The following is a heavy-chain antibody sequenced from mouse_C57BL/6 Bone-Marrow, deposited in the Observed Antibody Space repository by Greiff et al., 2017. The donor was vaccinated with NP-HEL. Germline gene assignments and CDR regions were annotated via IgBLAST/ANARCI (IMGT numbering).Heavy chain of an antibody. CDR3: ARLGYGYYLDY. V-gene: IGHV1-64*01. CDR2: IHPNSGST. D-gene: IGHD2-10*02. Sequence: QVQLQQPGAELVKPGASVKLSCKASGYTFTSYWMHWVKQRPGQGLEWIGMIHPNSGSTNYNEKFKSKATLTVDKSSSTAYMQLSSLTSEDSAVYYCARLGYGYYLDYWGKGTTLTVSS. J-gene: IGHJ2*01. CDR1: GYTFTSYW.